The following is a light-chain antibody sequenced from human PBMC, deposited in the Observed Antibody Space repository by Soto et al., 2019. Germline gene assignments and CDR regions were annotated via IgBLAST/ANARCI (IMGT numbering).Light chain of an antibody. Sequence: EIVLTHSPGTLSVSPLYIVTLSCSSSQSISINLAWYQHKPGQAPRLLMQTASSRASGVPARISGSGSGTEFTLTISSLQSEDFAVYYCKQYKNWPLFGQGTRLEIK. CDR3: KQYKNWPL. CDR2: TAS. V-gene: IGKV3-15*01. J-gene: IGKJ5*01. CDR1: QSISIN.